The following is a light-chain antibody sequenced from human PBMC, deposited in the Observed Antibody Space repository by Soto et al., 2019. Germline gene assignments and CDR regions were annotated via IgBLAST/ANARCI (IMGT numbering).Light chain of an antibody. Sequence: QLVLTQPASVSGSPGQSITISCTGTSSDVGGYTYVSWYQQHPGKAPKLMIYEVSNRPSGVSNRFSGSKSGSTASLTISGLQTEDEADYYCASYTTSSTVVFGGGTKLTVL. J-gene: IGLJ2*01. CDR3: ASYTTSSTVV. CDR1: SSDVGGYTY. CDR2: EVS. V-gene: IGLV2-14*01.